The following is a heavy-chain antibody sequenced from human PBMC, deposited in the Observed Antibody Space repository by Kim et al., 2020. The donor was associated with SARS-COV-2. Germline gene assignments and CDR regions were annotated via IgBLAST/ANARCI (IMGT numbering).Heavy chain of an antibody. CDR3: ARMKYYYGMDV. J-gene: IGHJ6*02. Sequence: NSNPSLKSRVTISVGTSKNQFSLKLSSVNAADTAVYYCARMKYYYGMDVWGQGTTVTVSS. V-gene: IGHV4-4*09.